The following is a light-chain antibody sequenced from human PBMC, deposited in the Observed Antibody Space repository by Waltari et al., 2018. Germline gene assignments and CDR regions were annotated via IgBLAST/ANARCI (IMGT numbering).Light chain of an antibody. J-gene: IGLJ2*01. CDR3: SSHTTSSTLV. CDR2: DVT. V-gene: IGLV2-14*03. CDR1: SDDVGRYKF. Sequence: QSALTQPASVSGSPGQSITISCTGSSDDVGRYKFVSWYQQHPGKVPKLLIFDVTDRPSGVSDRFSGSKSGNTASLTISGLQPEDEAEYYCSSHTTSSTLVFGGGTRVTVL.